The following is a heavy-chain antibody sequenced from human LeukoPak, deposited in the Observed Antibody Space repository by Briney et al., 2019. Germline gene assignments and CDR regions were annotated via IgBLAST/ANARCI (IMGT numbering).Heavy chain of an antibody. D-gene: IGHD5-24*01. V-gene: IGHV3-23*01. CDR2: ISGSGGST. CDR3: AKKSLPYLDGYNQN. Sequence: PGGSLRLSCAASGFTFSSYAMSWVRQAPGKGLEWVSAISGSGGSTYYADSVKGRFTISRDNSKNTLYLQMNSLRAEDTAVYYCAKKSLPYLDGYNQNWGQGTLVTVSS. CDR1: GFTFSSYA. J-gene: IGHJ4*02.